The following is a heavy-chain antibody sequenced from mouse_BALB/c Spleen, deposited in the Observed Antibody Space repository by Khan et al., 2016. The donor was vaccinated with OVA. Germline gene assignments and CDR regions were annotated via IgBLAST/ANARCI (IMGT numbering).Heavy chain of an antibody. Sequence: DLVKPGASVKLSCKASGYTFTSYWIHWIKQRPGQGLEWIGRIAPGSGSPSYKEKFKGKATLTVDTSSSTAYIQLSSLASEDSAVYFCARENYYGSSRYAMDYWGQGTSVTVSS. J-gene: IGHJ4*01. V-gene: IGHV1S41*01. CDR2: IAPGSGSP. CDR1: GYTFTSYW. CDR3: ARENYYGSSRYAMDY. D-gene: IGHD1-1*01.